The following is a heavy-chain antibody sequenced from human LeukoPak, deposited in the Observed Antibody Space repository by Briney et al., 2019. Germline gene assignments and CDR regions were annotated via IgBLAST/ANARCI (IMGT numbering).Heavy chain of an antibody. CDR1: GFTFSSYA. J-gene: IGHJ6*02. Sequence: QTGGSLRLSCAASGFTFSSYAMSWVRQAPGKGLESVSSISTAGDRTYYTDSVKGRFAISRVNSKNTLYLQMNSLRAEDTAVYYCAKILERELQYYYYGMDVWGQGTTVTVSS. V-gene: IGHV3-23*01. CDR2: ISTAGDRT. D-gene: IGHD5-24*01. CDR3: AKILERELQYYYYGMDV.